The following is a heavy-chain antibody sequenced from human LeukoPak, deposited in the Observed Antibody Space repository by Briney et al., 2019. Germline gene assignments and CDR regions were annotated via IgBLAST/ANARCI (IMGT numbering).Heavy chain of an antibody. CDR2: IYYSGTT. CDR1: GGSISSHY. D-gene: IGHD6-13*01. V-gene: IGHV4-59*11. CDR3: ARGVYIAAAQYGY. Sequence: SETLSLTCTVSGGSISSHYWSWIRQPPEKGLEWVGYIYYSGTTNYNPSLKSRVTISVDTSKNQFSLKLSSVTAADTAVYYCARGVYIAAAQYGYWGQGTLVTVSS. J-gene: IGHJ4*02.